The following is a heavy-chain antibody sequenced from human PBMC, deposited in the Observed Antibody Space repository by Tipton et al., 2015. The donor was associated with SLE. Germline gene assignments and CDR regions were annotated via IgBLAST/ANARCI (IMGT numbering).Heavy chain of an antibody. Sequence: GLVKPSETLFLTCGVYGGSFTGYYWSWIRQSPGKGLEWIGEINHSGSTNYNPSLKSRVTISVDTSKNQFSLKLSSVTAADTAVYYCARLQWLVLNWYFDLWGRGTLVTVSS. CDR2: INHSGST. V-gene: IGHV4-34*01. CDR3: ARLQWLVLNWYFDL. J-gene: IGHJ2*01. D-gene: IGHD6-19*01. CDR1: GGSFTGYY.